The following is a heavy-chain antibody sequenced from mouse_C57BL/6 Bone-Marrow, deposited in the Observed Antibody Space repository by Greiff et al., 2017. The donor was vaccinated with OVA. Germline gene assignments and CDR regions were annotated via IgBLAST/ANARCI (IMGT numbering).Heavy chain of an antibody. CDR2: IYPGDGDT. Sequence: QVQLQQSGAELVKPGASVKISCKASGYAFSSYWMNWVKQRPGKGLEWIGQIYPGDGDTNYNGKFKGKATLTADKSSSTAHMQLSSLTSEDSAVYFCAREADGYLFAYWGQGTLVTVSA. CDR1: GYAFSSYW. D-gene: IGHD2-3*01. J-gene: IGHJ3*01. V-gene: IGHV1-80*01. CDR3: AREADGYLFAY.